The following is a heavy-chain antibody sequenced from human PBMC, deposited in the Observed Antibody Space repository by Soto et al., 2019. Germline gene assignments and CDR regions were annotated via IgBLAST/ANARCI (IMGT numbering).Heavy chain of an antibody. J-gene: IGHJ4*02. CDR3: AREMDAIVGATTDY. CDR2: INPNSGGT. D-gene: IGHD1-26*01. V-gene: IGHV1-2*02. CDR1: GYTFTGYY. Sequence: ASVKVSCKASGYTFTGYYMHWVRQAPGQGLEWMGWINPNSGGTNYAQKFQGRVTMTRDTSISTAYMELSRLRSDDTAVYYCAREMDAIVGATTDYWGQGTLVTVSS.